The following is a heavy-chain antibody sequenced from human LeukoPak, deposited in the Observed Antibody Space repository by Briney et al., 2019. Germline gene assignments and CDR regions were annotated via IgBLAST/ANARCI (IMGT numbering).Heavy chain of an antibody. Sequence: HGESLKISCKGSGYNFADYWIGWVRQMPGKGLEWMGIIYPGDSDTRYSPPFQGQVTISADKSVSTAYLRWSSLKASDTAMYYCARRAVAATGDAFDIWGQGTMVTVSS. V-gene: IGHV5-51*01. D-gene: IGHD6-19*01. CDR3: ARRAVAATGDAFDI. CDR2: IYPGDSDT. CDR1: GYNFADYW. J-gene: IGHJ3*02.